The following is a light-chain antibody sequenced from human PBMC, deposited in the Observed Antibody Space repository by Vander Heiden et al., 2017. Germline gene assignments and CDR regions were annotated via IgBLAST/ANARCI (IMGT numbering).Light chain of an antibody. CDR2: AAS. CDR1: QSISRY. V-gene: IGKV1-39*01. J-gene: IGKJ1*01. CDR3: QQTYRTPWT. Sequence: DIQMTQSPSSLSASVGDRVTITCRASQSISRYLIWYQQRPRKAPKLLIYAASTLQSGVPSRFSGSGSGTDSTLTISSLQPEDFATYYCQQTYRTPWTFGQGTNVEIK.